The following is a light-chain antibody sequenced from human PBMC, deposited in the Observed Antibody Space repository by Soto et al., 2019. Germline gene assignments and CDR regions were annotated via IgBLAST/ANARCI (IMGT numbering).Light chain of an antibody. J-gene: IGKJ2*01. CDR3: QQYFSTPYT. V-gene: IGKV4-1*01. CDR2: WAS. Sequence: DIVMTQSPDSLAVSLGERATINCKSSQSVLYSSNNKNYLAWYQHKPGQSPKVLIYWASTRESGVPDRFSGSGSVTDFTLTISSLQAEDVAVYYCQQYFSTPYTFGQGTKLEIK. CDR1: QSVLYSSNNKNY.